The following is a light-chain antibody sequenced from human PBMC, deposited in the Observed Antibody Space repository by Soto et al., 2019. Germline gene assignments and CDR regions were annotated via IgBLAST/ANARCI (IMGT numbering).Light chain of an antibody. CDR2: DAS. J-gene: IGKJ1*01. Sequence: DIQMTQSPSTLSASVGDRVTITCRASQSVNKWLAWYQQKPGMAPKVLIFDASSLQSGVASRFSGSGPGTDFTLTIDSLQADDFASYYCQSNYIVPWAFGQGTKVDIK. CDR1: QSVNKW. V-gene: IGKV1-5*01. CDR3: QSNYIVPWA.